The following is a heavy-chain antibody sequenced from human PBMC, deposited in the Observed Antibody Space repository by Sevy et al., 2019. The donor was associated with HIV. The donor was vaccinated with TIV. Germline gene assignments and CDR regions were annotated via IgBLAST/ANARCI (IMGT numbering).Heavy chain of an antibody. J-gene: IGHJ4*02. CDR3: AEDSEAGRVFGELFFDY. D-gene: IGHD3-10*02. Sequence: GGSLRLSCAASGFTFSSYEMNWVRQAPGKGLEWVSYISSSGSTIYYADSVKGRFTISRDNAKNSLYLQMNSLGAEDTAVYYCAEDSEAGRVFGELFFDYWGQGTLVTVSS. CDR1: GFTFSSYE. V-gene: IGHV3-48*03. CDR2: ISSSGSTI.